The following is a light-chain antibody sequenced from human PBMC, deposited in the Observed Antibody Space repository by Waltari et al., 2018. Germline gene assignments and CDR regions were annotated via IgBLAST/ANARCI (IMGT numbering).Light chain of an antibody. CDR1: SSDVGGYHY. CDR2: DVS. V-gene: IGLV2-14*01. J-gene: IGLJ3*02. Sequence: QSALTQPASVSGSPGQSIPISCTGTSSDVGGYHYVSWYQQHPGKAPKLMIYDVSNRPSGVSNRFSGSKSGNTASLTISGLQAEDEADYYCSSYTSSSTPHVFGGGTKLTVL. CDR3: SSYTSSSTPHV.